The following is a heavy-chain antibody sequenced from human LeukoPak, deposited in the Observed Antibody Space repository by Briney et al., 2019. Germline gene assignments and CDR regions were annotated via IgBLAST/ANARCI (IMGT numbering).Heavy chain of an antibody. CDR1: GFTFSSYA. D-gene: IGHD2-2*01. J-gene: IGHJ4*02. V-gene: IGHV3-23*01. Sequence: GGSLRLSCAASGFTFSSYAMSWVRQAPGKGLEWVAPISGRGTTTYYADSVKGRFTISRDNSRNTLYLQMDSLRAEDTAIYYCAKAHDTIVVLDSWGQGTLVTVSS. CDR3: AKAHDTIVVLDS. CDR2: ISGRGTTT.